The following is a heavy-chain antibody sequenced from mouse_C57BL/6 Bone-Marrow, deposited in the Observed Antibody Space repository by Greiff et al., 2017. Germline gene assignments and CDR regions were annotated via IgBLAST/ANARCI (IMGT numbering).Heavy chain of an antibody. D-gene: IGHD1-1*01. CDR1: GFTFSDYG. CDR2: ISNLAYSI. J-gene: IGHJ1*03. V-gene: IGHV5-15*01. Sequence: EVKLVESGGGLVKPGGSLKLSCAASGFTFSDYGMAWVRQAPRKGPEWVAFISNLAYSIYYADTVTGRFTISRENAKNTLYLGMSSLRSEDTAMYYCARQDTTDNFDVWGTGTTVTVSS. CDR3: ARQDTTDNFDV.